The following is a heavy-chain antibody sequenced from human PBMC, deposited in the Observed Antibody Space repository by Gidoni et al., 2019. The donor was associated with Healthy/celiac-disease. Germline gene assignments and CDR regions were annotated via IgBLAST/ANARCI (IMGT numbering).Heavy chain of an antibody. D-gene: IGHD3-22*01. CDR3: AREGTYYYDSSGYYYGGMDV. Sequence: QVQLVQSGAEVKKPGSSVKVSCKASVGTFSSYAISWVRQAPGQGLEWMGGIIPIFGTANYAQKFQGRVTITADESTSTAYMELSSLRSEDTAVYYCAREGTYYYDSSGYYYGGMDVWGKGTTVTVSS. V-gene: IGHV1-69*01. J-gene: IGHJ6*03. CDR2: IIPIFGTA. CDR1: VGTFSSYA.